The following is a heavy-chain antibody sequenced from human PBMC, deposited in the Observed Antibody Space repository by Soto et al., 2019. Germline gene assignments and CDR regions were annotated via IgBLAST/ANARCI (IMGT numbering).Heavy chain of an antibody. D-gene: IGHD2-2*01. J-gene: IGHJ4*02. CDR1: GFTFSSYA. CDR3: ARVKLGYCISTSCYHDY. Sequence: GGSLRLSCAASGFTFSSYAMSWVRQAPGKGLEWVSVISGSGGSTYYADSVKGRFTISRDNAKNSLYLQMNSLRAEDTAVYYCARVKLGYCISTSCYHDYWGQGTLVTVSS. CDR2: ISGSGGST. V-gene: IGHV3-23*01.